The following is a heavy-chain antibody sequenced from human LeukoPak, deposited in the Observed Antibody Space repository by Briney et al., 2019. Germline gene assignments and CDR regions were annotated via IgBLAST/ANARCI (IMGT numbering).Heavy chain of an antibody. CDR3: AELGITMIGGA. D-gene: IGHD3-10*02. V-gene: IGHV3-48*04. CDR1: GLTFSSYS. Sequence: GGSLRLSCAASGLTFSSYSMNWVRQAPGKGLEWVSYISSSSSTIYYADSVKGRFTISSDNAKNSLYLQMNSLRAEDTAVYYCAELGITMIGGAWGKGTTVTISS. CDR2: ISSSSSTI. J-gene: IGHJ6*04.